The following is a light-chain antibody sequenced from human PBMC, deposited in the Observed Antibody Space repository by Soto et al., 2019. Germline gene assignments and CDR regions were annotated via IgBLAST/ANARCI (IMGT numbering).Light chain of an antibody. J-gene: IGKJ1*01. CDR1: QSVTSS. Sequence: VVLTQSPPTLSFTQGERANLSCRASQSVTSSLAWYQQKPGQAPRLLIYDTSNRATGIPARFSGSGSGTDFTLTISSLEPEDFAVYYCQQRSSRLWTSGQGTKVDIK. V-gene: IGKV3-11*01. CDR2: DTS. CDR3: QQRSSRLWT.